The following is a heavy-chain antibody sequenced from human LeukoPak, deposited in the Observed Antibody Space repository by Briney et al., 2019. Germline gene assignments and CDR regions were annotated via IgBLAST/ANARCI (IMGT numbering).Heavy chain of an antibody. CDR2: IYYSGST. Sequence: SETLSLTCTVSGGSISSYYWSWIRQPPGKGLEWIGYIYYSGSTNYNPSLKSRVTISVDSSKNQLSLKLSSVTAADTAVYFCARGGPIDYWGQGTLVTVSS. V-gene: IGHV4-59*12. J-gene: IGHJ4*02. CDR3: ARGGPIDY. CDR1: GGSISSYY.